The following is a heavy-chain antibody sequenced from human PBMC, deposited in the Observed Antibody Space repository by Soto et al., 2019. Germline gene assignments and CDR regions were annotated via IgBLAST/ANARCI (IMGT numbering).Heavy chain of an antibody. CDR3: ARDGGDMVVIPADHYYYGMDV. CDR2: IKQDGSER. Sequence: EVQLVESGGGLVQPGGSLRLSCEASGFSFSAYWMSWVRQAPGKGLEWVANIKQDGSERYYVDSVKGRFTISRDNAKNSLYLQMNSLRGEDTAVYYCARDGGDMVVIPADHYYYGMDVWGQGTTVTVSS. V-gene: IGHV3-7*03. J-gene: IGHJ6*02. D-gene: IGHD2-2*01. CDR1: GFSFSAYW.